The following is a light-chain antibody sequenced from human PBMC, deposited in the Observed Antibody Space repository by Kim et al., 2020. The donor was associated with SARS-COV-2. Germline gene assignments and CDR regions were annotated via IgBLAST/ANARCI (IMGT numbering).Light chain of an antibody. J-gene: IGKJ2*02. Sequence: EIVLTQSPATLSLSPGERATLSCRASQSVSSSLAWYQQKPGQPPRLLIYDASNRATGIPARFSGSGSGTDFTLTISSLEPEDFAVYYCQQRSNLWTFGQGTSWRS. CDR3: QQRSNLWT. CDR2: DAS. V-gene: IGKV3-11*01. CDR1: QSVSSS.